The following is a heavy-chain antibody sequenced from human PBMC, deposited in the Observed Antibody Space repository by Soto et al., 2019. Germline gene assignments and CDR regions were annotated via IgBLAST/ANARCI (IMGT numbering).Heavy chain of an antibody. CDR2: IYYDGNT. Sequence: QLQLQEPVPGLVKPSETLSLNCTVSGRSISDSYYYWGWIRQPPGKGLEWIGNIYYDGNTYYNPSLKSRATKSRDTSNNRFSLTITSVTAADTAVYYCASFVGRNNLYFELWGPGTLVTVSS. J-gene: IGHJ2*01. CDR1: GRSISDSYYY. V-gene: IGHV4-39*01. D-gene: IGHD1-1*01. CDR3: ASFVGRNNLYFEL.